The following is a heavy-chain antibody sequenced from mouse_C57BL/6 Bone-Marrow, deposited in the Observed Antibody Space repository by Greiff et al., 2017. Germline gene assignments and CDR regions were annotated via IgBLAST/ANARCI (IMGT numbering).Heavy chain of an antibody. D-gene: IGHD4-1*01. Sequence: EVKLMESGGGLVKPGGSLKLSCAASGFTFSDYGMHWVRQAPEKGLEWVAYISSGSSTIYYADTVKGRFTISRDNAKNTLFLQMTSLRSEDTAMYYCATLTGPFAYWGQGTLVTVSA. CDR3: ATLTGPFAY. CDR1: GFTFSDYG. J-gene: IGHJ3*01. CDR2: ISSGSSTI. V-gene: IGHV5-17*01.